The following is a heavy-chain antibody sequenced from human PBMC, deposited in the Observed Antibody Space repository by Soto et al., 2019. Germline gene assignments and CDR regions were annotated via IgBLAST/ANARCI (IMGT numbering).Heavy chain of an antibody. CDR2: IYYSGST. Sequence: PSETLSLTCTVSGGSISNYHWNWVRQPPGKGLDCFGYIYYSGSTNYNPSLKSRVTVSVDTSKNQFSLKLTFVTAADTALYYCARAQRVGYYYYYGMDVWGQGTTVTVSS. CDR1: GGSISNYH. V-gene: IGHV4-59*01. J-gene: IGHJ6*02. D-gene: IGHD6-25*01. CDR3: ARAQRVGYYYYYGMDV.